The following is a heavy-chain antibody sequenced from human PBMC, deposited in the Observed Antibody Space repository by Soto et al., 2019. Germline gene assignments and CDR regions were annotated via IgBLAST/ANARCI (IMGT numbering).Heavy chain of an antibody. J-gene: IGHJ5*02. CDR1: GFTFSNYA. V-gene: IGHV3-23*01. Sequence: EVQLLESGGGLVQPGGSLRLSCAASGFTFSNYAMSWVRQAPGKGLEWVSAITGSGGSTYYADSVKGRFTISRDNSKNTLFLQMNSLRAEDTAVYYCAKLSGGSLSGWFDPWGQGTLVTVSS. CDR2: ITGSGGST. CDR3: AKLSGGSLSGWFDP. D-gene: IGHD2-15*01.